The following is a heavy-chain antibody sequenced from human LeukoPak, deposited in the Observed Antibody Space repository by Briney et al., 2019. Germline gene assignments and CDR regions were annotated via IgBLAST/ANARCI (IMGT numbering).Heavy chain of an antibody. CDR1: QFTFSSYN. V-gene: IGHV3-21*01. D-gene: IGHD3-10*01. J-gene: IGHJ3*02. Sequence: GGSLRLSCAASQFTFSSYNMNWVRQAPGKGLEWVSSISSSSSYIYYADSVKGRFTISRDNAKNSLYLQMNSLRAEDTAVYYCARARMLLWFGDAFDIWGQGTMVTVSS. CDR2: ISSSSSYI. CDR3: ARARMLLWFGDAFDI.